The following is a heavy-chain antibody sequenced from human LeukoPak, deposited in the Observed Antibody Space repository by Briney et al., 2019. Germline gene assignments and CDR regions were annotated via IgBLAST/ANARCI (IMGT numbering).Heavy chain of an antibody. V-gene: IGHV3-23*01. CDR3: ANDGAYYDSSTDAFDI. D-gene: IGHD3-22*01. Sequence: GGSLRLSCAASGFTFSSYGMSWVRQAPGKGLEWVSAISGSGGSTYYADSVKGRFIISRDNSKNTLYLQMNSLRAEDTAVYYCANDGAYYDSSTDAFDIWGQGTMVTVSS. CDR2: ISGSGGST. CDR1: GFTFSSYG. J-gene: IGHJ3*02.